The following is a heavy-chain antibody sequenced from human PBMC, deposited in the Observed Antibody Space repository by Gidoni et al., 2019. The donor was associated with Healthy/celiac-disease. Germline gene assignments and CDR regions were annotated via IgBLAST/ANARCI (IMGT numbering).Heavy chain of an antibody. CDR2: IYTSGST. D-gene: IGHD3-10*01. J-gene: IGHJ1*01. Sequence: QVQLQESGPGLVKPSQTLSLTCPVSVGSISSGSYYWSWIRQPAGKGLEWIGRIYTSGSTNYNPSLKSRVTISVDTSKNQFSLKLSSVTAADTAVYYCARENPRASMVPWGQGTLVTVSS. CDR3: ARENPRASMVP. V-gene: IGHV4-61*02. CDR1: VGSISSGSYY.